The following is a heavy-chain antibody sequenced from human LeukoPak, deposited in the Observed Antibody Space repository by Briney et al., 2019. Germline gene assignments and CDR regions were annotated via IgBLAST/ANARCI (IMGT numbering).Heavy chain of an antibody. CDR1: GYTFTDYS. J-gene: IGHJ4*02. D-gene: IGHD3-22*01. V-gene: IGHV1-2*02. CDR3: ARNTYYYDNSAGTFDF. CDR2: INTNTGGT. Sequence: GASVKVSCKASGYTFTDYSIHWVRQAPGQGLEWMGRINTNTGGTNYAQKFQGRVTMTRDTSISTAYMGLSRLTSDDTAVFYCARNTYYYDNSAGTFDFWGQGTLVTASS.